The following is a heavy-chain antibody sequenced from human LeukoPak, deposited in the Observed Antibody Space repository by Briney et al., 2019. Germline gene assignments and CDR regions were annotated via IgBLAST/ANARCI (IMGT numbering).Heavy chain of an antibody. V-gene: IGHV4-34*01. Sequence: SETLSLTCAVYGGSFSGYYWSWIRQPPGKGLEWIGEINHSGSTNYNPSLKSRVTISVDTSKNQFSLKLSSVTAADTAVYYCARGRSGSYQIDYWGQGTLVTVSS. D-gene: IGHD1-26*01. J-gene: IGHJ4*02. CDR2: INHSGST. CDR1: GGSFSGYY. CDR3: ARGRSGSYQIDY.